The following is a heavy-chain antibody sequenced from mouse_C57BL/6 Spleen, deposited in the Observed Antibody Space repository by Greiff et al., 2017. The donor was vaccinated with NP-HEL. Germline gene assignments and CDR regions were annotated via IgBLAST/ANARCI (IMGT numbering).Heavy chain of an antibody. J-gene: IGHJ3*01. CDR3: ARQDYYYGSSHSPWFAY. Sequence: EVQLQQSGPELVKPGASVKISCKASGYTFTDYYMNWVKQSHGKSLEWIGDINPNNGGTSYNQKFKGKATLTVDKSSSTAYMELRSLTSEDSAVYYCARQDYYYGSSHSPWFAYWGQGTLVTVSA. V-gene: IGHV1-26*01. CDR2: INPNNGGT. CDR1: GYTFTDYY. D-gene: IGHD1-1*01.